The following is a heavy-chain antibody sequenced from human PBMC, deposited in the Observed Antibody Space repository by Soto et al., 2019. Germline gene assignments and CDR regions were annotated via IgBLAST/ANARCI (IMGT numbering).Heavy chain of an antibody. V-gene: IGHV1-8*01. CDR1: GYTFTSYD. CDR2: MNPNSGNT. J-gene: IGHJ4*02. D-gene: IGHD3-9*01. Sequence: QVQLVQSGAEVKKPGASVKVSCKASGYTFTSYDINWVRQTTGQGLEWMGWMNPNSGNTGSAQKFQGRVTMTRNTSISTAYMELSSLRSEDTAVYYCARGPNGHRYFDWLLTNWGQGTLVTVSS. CDR3: ARGPNGHRYFDWLLTN.